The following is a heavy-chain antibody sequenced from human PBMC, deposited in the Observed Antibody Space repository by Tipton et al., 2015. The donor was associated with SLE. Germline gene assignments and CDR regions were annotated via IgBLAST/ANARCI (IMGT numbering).Heavy chain of an antibody. V-gene: IGHV3-7*01. CDR3: ARGKYYFDY. D-gene: IGHD2/OR15-2a*01. CDR2: IDEDGSEK. Sequence: GSLRLSCVASGFRFSRSWMNWVRQAPGKGLEWVANIDEDGSEKHYVDSVKDRLTISRDNAKNSLFLQMNSLRAEDTAVYYCARGKYYFDYWGQGALVTVSS. CDR1: GFRFSRSW. J-gene: IGHJ4*02.